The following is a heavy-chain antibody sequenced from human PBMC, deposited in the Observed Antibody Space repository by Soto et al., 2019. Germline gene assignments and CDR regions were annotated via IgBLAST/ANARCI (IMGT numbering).Heavy chain of an antibody. CDR2: ISSSSSYI. J-gene: IGHJ3*02. D-gene: IGHD6-19*01. Sequence: PGGSLRLSCAASGFTFSSYSMNWVRQAPGKGLEWVSSISSSSSYIYYADSVKGRFTISRDNAKNSLYLQMNSLRAEDTAVYYCASEIAVAATGAFDIWGQGTMVTVSS. CDR3: ASEIAVAATGAFDI. CDR1: GFTFSSYS. V-gene: IGHV3-21*01.